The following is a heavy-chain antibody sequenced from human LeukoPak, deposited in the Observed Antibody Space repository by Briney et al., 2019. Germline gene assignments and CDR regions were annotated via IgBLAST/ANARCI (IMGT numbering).Heavy chain of an antibody. CDR1: GFTFSSYA. J-gene: IGHJ4*02. CDR3: AKDQARVVPAAIS. CDR2: ISGSGGST. Sequence: GGSLRLSCAASGFTFSSYAMSWVRQAPGKGLEWVSAISGSGGSTYHADSVKGRFTISRDNSKNTLYLQMNSLRAEDTAAYYCAKDQARVVPAAISWGQGTLVTVSS. D-gene: IGHD2-2*01. V-gene: IGHV3-23*01.